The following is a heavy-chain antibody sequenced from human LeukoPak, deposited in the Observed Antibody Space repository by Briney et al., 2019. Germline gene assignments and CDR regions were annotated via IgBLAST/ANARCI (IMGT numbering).Heavy chain of an antibody. CDR1: GYTFTGYY. D-gene: IGHD1-1*01. Sequence: ASVKVSCKASGYTFTGYYMHWVRQAPGQGLEWMGWINPNRGGTNYAQKFQGRVTMTRDTSISTAYMELSRLTFDDTAVFYCARVDDSTYTTVDFWGQGTLVTVSS. J-gene: IGHJ4*02. CDR3: ARVDDSTYTTVDF. V-gene: IGHV1-2*02. CDR2: INPNRGGT.